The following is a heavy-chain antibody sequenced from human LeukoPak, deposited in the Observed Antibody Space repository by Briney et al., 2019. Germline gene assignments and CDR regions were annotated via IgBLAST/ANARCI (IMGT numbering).Heavy chain of an antibody. Sequence: GGSLRFSCAASGFTFSSYAMHWVRQAPGKGLEYVSAISSNGGSTYYADSVKGRFTISRDNSKNTLYLQMNSLRAEDTAVYYCARGHSGWYDYWGQGTLVTVSS. J-gene: IGHJ4*02. D-gene: IGHD6-19*01. CDR3: ARGHSGWYDY. CDR2: ISSNGGST. CDR1: GFTFSSYA. V-gene: IGHV3-64*04.